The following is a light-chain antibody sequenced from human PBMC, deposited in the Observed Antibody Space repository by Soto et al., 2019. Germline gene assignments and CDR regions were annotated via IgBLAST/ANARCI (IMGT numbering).Light chain of an antibody. J-gene: IGLJ1*01. CDR1: SSDVGAGFD. V-gene: IGLV1-40*01. Sequence: QSVLTQPPSVSGAPGQTVTISCTGSSSDVGAGFDVHWYQQLPGTAPKLLIYLNTHRPSGVPDRFSASRSGTSASLAITGLQAEDVADYYCQSYDSSLSFYVFGTGTKLTVL. CDR2: LNT. CDR3: QSYDSSLSFYV.